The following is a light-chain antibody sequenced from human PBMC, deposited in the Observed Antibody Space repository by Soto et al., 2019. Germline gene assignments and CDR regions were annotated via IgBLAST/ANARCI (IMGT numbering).Light chain of an antibody. Sequence: QSALAQPASVSGSPGQSITISCTGTSNDVGHFNYVSWFQQHPGKAPKLLIFDVSNWPSGVSDRFSGSKSGNTASLTISGLQPEDEAEYYCTSFTTSNTFVFGSGSELTVL. V-gene: IGLV2-14*03. J-gene: IGLJ1*01. CDR2: DVS. CDR3: TSFTTSNTFV. CDR1: SNDVGHFNY.